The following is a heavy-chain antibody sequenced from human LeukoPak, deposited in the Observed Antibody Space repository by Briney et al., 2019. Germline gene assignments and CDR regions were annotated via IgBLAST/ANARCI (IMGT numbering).Heavy chain of an antibody. V-gene: IGHV3-66*04. CDR3: ARRHYDRTGYYYVD. J-gene: IGHJ4*02. Sequence: GGSLRLSCAASGFTVSSKYMSWVRQAPGKGLEWVSVMFTNGDTNYADSVKGRFTISRDSFKNTLYLQMSSLRAEDTAVYFCARRHYDRTGYYYVDWGQGTLVTVSS. CDR1: GFTVSSKY. CDR2: MFTNGDT. D-gene: IGHD3-22*01.